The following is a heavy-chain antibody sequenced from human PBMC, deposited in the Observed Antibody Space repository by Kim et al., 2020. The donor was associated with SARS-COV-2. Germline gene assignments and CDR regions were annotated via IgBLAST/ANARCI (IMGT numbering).Heavy chain of an antibody. D-gene: IGHD2-21*01. CDR1: GYTFTSYA. J-gene: IGHJ6*02. CDR2: IYTNTGNP. CDR3: ARIFVGHGMDV. V-gene: IGHV7-4-1*02. Sequence: ASVKVSCKASGYTFTSYAMNWVRQAPGQGLEWMGCIYTNTGNPTYAQGFTGRFVFSLDTSVSTAYLQISSLKAEDTAVYYCARIFVGHGMDVWGQGTTVTVSS.